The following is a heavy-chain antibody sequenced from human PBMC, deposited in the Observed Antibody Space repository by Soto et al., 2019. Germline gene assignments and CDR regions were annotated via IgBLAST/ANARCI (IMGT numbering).Heavy chain of an antibody. CDR3: AREDSSGYYIPYYYYYYGMDV. Sequence: GGSLRLSCAASGFTFSDSAMHWVRQASGKGLEWVGRIRNKTNNYATAYIASVKGRFTISRDDSKNTVYLQMNSLRAEDTAVYYCAREDSSGYYIPYYYYYYGMDVWGQGTTVTVSS. D-gene: IGHD3-22*01. CDR2: IRNKTNNYAT. CDR1: GFTFSDSA. J-gene: IGHJ6*02. V-gene: IGHV3-73*01.